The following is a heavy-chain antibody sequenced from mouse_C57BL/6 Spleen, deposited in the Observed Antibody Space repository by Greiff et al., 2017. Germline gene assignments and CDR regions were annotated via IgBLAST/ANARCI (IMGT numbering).Heavy chain of an antibody. CDR3: ASSYDYDGGAWFAY. V-gene: IGHV1-81*01. D-gene: IGHD2-4*01. Sequence: QVQLQQSGAELARPGASVKLSCKASGYTFTSYGISWVKQRTGQGLEWIGEIYPRSGNTYYNEKFKGKATLTADKSSSTAYMELRSLTSEDSAVYFCASSYDYDGGAWFAYWGQGTLVTVSA. J-gene: IGHJ3*01. CDR2: IYPRSGNT. CDR1: GYTFTSYG.